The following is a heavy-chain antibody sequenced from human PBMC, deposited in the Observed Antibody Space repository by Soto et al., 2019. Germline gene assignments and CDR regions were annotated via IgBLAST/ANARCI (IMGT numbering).Heavy chain of an antibody. V-gene: IGHV3-15*01. D-gene: IGHD3-9*01. Sequence: GGSLRLSCAASGFTFSNAWMSWVRQAPGKGLEWVGRIKSKTDGGTTDYAAPVKGRFTISRDDSKNTLYLQMNSLKTEDTAVYYCTTLATYYDILTGFQRAFDYWGQGTLVTVSS. CDR2: IKSKTDGGTT. CDR1: GFTFSNAW. CDR3: TTLATYYDILTGFQRAFDY. J-gene: IGHJ4*02.